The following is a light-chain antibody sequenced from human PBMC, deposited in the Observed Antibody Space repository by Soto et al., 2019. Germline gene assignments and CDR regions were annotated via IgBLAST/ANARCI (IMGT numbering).Light chain of an antibody. CDR1: SSDVGSYNF. CDR2: DVT. V-gene: IGLV2-14*03. CDR3: SSYTGSNTLV. J-gene: IGLJ2*01. Sequence: QSALTQPASVSGSPGQSITISCTGTSSDVGSYNFVSWYQKHPGKAPKLMIYDVTNRPSGVSSRFSGSKSGNTASLAISGLQAEDEADYHCSSYTGSNTLVFGGGTKLTVL.